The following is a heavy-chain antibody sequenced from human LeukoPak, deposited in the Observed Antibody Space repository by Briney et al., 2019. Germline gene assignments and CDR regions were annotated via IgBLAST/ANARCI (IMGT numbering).Heavy chain of an antibody. Sequence: SSETLSLTCAVYGGSFSGYYWSWIRQPPGKGLEWIGEINHSGSTNYNPSLKSRVTISVDTSKNQFSLKLSSVTAADTAVYYCARREVWFGRRNWFDPWGQGTLVTVSS. CDR2: INHSGST. CDR1: GGSFSGYY. J-gene: IGHJ5*02. D-gene: IGHD3-10*01. V-gene: IGHV4-34*01. CDR3: ARREVWFGRRNWFDP.